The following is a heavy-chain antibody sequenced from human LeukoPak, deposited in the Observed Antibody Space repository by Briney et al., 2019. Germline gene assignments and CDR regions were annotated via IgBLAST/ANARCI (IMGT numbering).Heavy chain of an antibody. V-gene: IGHV1-2*02. CDR3: ATYSGSYSSDFDY. CDR2: INPNSGGT. CDR1: GYTFTGYY. J-gene: IGHJ4*02. D-gene: IGHD1-26*01. Sequence: GASVKVSCKASGYTFTGYYMHWVRQAPGQGLEWMGWINPNSGGTNYAQKFQGRVTMTRGTSISTAYMELSRLRSDDTAVYYCATYSGSYSSDFDYWGQGTLVTVSS.